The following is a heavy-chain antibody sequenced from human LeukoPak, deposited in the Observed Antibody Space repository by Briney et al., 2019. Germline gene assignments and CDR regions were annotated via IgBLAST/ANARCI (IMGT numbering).Heavy chain of an antibody. CDR3: AKGGSSGWYGAYYYYGMDV. CDR2: ISYDGSNK. CDR1: GFTFSSYG. D-gene: IGHD6-19*01. J-gene: IGHJ6*02. V-gene: IGHV3-30*18. Sequence: PGGSLRLSCAASGFTFSSYGMHWVRQAPGKGLEWVAVISYDGSNKYYADSVKGRFTISRDNSKNTLYLQMNSLRAEDTAVYYCAKGGSSGWYGAYYYYGMDVWGQGTTVTVSS.